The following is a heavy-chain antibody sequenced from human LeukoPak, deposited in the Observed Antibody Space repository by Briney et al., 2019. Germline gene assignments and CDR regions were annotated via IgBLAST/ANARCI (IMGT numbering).Heavy chain of an antibody. CDR2: MNPNSGNT. CDR1: GDTFIIND. D-gene: IGHD6-13*01. CDR3: ARVTAAGTWTFDI. J-gene: IGHJ3*02. Sequence: ASVKVSCKASGDTFIINDINWVRQATGQGLEWMGWMNPNSGNTGYAQKFQGRVTMTRNISITTAYMELTDLRSEDTAVYYCARVTAAGTWTFDIWGPGTTVTVSS. V-gene: IGHV1-8*02.